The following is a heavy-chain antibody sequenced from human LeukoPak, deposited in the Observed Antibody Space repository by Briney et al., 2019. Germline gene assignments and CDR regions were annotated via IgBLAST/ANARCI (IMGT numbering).Heavy chain of an antibody. CDR2: IYYSGST. J-gene: IGHJ2*01. D-gene: IGHD4-17*01. V-gene: IGHV4-59*01. CDR3: ARLDGDYANWYFDL. Sequence: SETLSLTCTVSGGPISSYYWSWIRQPPGKGLEWIGYIYYSGSTNYNPSLKSRVTISVDTSKNQFSLKLSSVTAADTAVYYCARLDGDYANWYFDLWGRGTLVTVSS. CDR1: GGPISSYY.